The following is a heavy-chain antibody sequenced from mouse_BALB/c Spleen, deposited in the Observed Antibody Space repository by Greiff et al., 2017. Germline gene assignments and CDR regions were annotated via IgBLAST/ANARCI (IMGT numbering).Heavy chain of an antibody. D-gene: IGHD2-3*01. Sequence: VHVRQSGPELVKPGASVKISCKASGYTFTDYNMHWVKQSHGKSLEWIGYIYPYNGGTGYNQKFKSKATLTVDNSSSTAYMELRSLTSEDSAVYYCARSLDGYYAWFAYWGQGTLVTVSA. CDR3: ARSLDGYYAWFAY. V-gene: IGHV1S29*02. CDR1: GYTFTDYN. CDR2: IYPYNGGT. J-gene: IGHJ3*01.